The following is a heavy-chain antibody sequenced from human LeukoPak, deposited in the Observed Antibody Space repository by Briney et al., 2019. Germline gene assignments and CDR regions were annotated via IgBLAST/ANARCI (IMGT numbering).Heavy chain of an antibody. CDR1: VGSISSYY. CDR3: ASFDSSGYYFDY. J-gene: IGHJ4*02. V-gene: IGHV4-59*01. CDR2: IYYSGST. D-gene: IGHD3-22*01. Sequence: PSETLSLTCTVSVGSISSYYWSWIRQPPGKGLEWIGYIYYSGSTNYNPSLKSRVTISVDTSKNQFSLKLSSVTAADTAVYYCASFDSSGYYFDYWGQGTLVTVSS.